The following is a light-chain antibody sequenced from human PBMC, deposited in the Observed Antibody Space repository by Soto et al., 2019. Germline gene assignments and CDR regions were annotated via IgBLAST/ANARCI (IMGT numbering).Light chain of an antibody. J-gene: IGKJ2*01. CDR1: QSVSSSY. CDR3: QQYGRSPPFT. Sequence: ELVLTQSPGTLSLSPGERATLSCRASQSVSSSYLAWYQQKPGQAPMLLIYGASNRATGIPDRCSSSGAGTDFSLTISRLEPDDFAVYFCQQYGRSPPFTFGQGTKVEIK. V-gene: IGKV3-20*01. CDR2: GAS.